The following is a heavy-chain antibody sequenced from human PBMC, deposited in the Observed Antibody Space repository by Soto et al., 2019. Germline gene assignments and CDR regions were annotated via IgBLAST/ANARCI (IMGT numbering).Heavy chain of an antibody. V-gene: IGHV4-4*02. Sequence: SETLSLTCAVSSGSISSSNWWSWVRQPPGKGLEWIGEIYHSGSTNYNPSLKSRVTISVDKSKNQFSLKLSSVTAADTAVYYCASSSGVVIEGGYHYYMDVCGTGTTVTVSS. CDR3: ASSSGVVIEGGYHYYMDV. CDR1: SGSISSSNW. J-gene: IGHJ6*03. D-gene: IGHD3-3*01. CDR2: IYHSGST.